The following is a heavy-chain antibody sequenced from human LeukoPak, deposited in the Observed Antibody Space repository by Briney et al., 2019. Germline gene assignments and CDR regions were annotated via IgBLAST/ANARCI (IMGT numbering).Heavy chain of an antibody. J-gene: IGHJ5*02. V-gene: IGHV4-59*08. CDR3: ARKNGGPSSEWFDP. Sequence: SETLSLTCTVSGGSISSYYWSWIRQPPGKGLEWIGYIYYSGSTNYNPSLKSRVTISVDTSKNQFSLKLSSVTAADTAVYYCARKNGGPSSEWFDPWGQGTLVTVSS. CDR2: IYYSGST. CDR1: GGSISSYY. D-gene: IGHD4-23*01.